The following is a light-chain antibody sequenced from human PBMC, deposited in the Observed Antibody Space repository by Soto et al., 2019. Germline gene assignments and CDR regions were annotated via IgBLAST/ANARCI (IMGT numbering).Light chain of an antibody. Sequence: EIVLTQSPGTLSLSPGERATLSCRASQSVSSSYLAWYHQKPGQAPRLLIDGASSRATGIPDRVSGSGSGTDFTLTISRLEPEDFAVYYCQQYGSSGTFGQGTKVDIK. CDR1: QSVSSSY. CDR3: QQYGSSGT. CDR2: GAS. J-gene: IGKJ1*01. V-gene: IGKV3-20*01.